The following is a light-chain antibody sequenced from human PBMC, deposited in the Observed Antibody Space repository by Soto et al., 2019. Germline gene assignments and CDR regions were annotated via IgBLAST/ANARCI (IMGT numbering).Light chain of an antibody. Sequence: DIQRSQSPSSLSASVGDRVTITCRASQSISSYLHWYQQKPWKAPKLLIYAPSNLQSGVPSRFSASGSRTDFTLTLNSLQPEDFATYYCQQGYSTPWTFGQGTKVDI. CDR2: APS. CDR3: QQGYSTPWT. CDR1: QSISSY. V-gene: IGKV1-39*01. J-gene: IGKJ1*01.